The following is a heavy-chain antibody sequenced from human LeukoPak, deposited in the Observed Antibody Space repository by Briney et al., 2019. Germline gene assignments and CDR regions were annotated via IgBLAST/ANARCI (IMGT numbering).Heavy chain of an antibody. D-gene: IGHD3-22*01. Sequence: GASVKVSCKTSGYTFTNYGMHWVRQAPRQSPEWMGWINTGNGNTKSSQKFQDRVTLTRDTSASTGCMELNSLSSEDTAVYYCARVPLHDDSRHYYPHWGQGTPVTVSS. CDR2: INTGNGNT. CDR1: GYTFTNYG. J-gene: IGHJ1*01. V-gene: IGHV1-3*04. CDR3: ARVPLHDDSRHYYPH.